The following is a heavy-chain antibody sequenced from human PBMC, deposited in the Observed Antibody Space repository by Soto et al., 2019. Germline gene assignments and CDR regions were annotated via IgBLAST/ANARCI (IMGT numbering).Heavy chain of an antibody. D-gene: IGHD2-15*01. V-gene: IGHV1-46*01. CDR3: ARDLGCSCGSCKSYYYYVMDV. J-gene: IGHJ6*02. Sequence: ASVKVSCKASGYTFTSYYMHWVRQAPGQGLEWMGIINPSGGSTSYAQKFQGRVTMTRDTSTSTVYMELSSLRSEDTAVYYCARDLGCSCGSCKSYYYYVMDVWGQGTTVTGSS. CDR1: GYTFTSYY. CDR2: INPSGGST.